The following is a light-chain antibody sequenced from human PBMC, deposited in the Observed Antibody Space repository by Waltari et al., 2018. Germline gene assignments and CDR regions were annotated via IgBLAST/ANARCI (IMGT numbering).Light chain of an antibody. V-gene: IGLV4-69*01. CDR3: QTGGHGTWV. CDR2: VNSDGSH. CDR1: SGPSSNV. J-gene: IGLJ3*02. Sequence: QLVLTQSPSASASLGASVKLTCTLSSGPSSNVIAWLQQRPEKGPRYLMKVNSDGSHSKGDGIPDRFSGSSSGAERYLTISSLQSEDEGDYYCQTGGHGTWVFGGGTKLTVL.